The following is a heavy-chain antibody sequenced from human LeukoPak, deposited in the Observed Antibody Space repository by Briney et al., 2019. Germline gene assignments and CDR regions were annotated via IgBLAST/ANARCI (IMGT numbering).Heavy chain of an antibody. CDR1: GFTFSSYT. D-gene: IGHD5-24*01. J-gene: IGHJ3*02. Sequence: PGGSLRLSCAASGFTFSSYTMHWVRQAPGKGLEWVSSITGGSNYIFYADSLKGRFTISRDNAKNSLSLQMNSLRAEDTAVYYCAREYNAAFDIWGQGTMATVSS. CDR2: ITGGSNYI. V-gene: IGHV3-21*01. CDR3: AREYNAAFDI.